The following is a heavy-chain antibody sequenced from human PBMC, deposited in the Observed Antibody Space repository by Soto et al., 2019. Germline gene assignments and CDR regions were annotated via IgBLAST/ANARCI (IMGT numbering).Heavy chain of an antibody. CDR2: ISGSGDTT. Sequence: EVQLLESGGGLVQPGGSLRLSCAASGFTFSTYAMSWVRQAPGKGLEWVSAISGSGDTTYYANSVKGRFTISRDNSKNTVYLRMNSLRAEATAVYYCAKGSYRPHDYWGQGTLVTVSS. V-gene: IGHV3-23*01. CDR3: AKGSYRPHDY. J-gene: IGHJ4*02. CDR1: GFTFSTYA. D-gene: IGHD1-26*01.